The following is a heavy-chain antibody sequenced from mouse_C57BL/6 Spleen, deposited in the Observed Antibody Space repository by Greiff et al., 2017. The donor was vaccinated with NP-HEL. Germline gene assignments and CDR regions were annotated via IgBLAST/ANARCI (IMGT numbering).Heavy chain of an antibody. CDR1: GYTFTDYE. CDR2: IDPETGGT. Sequence: VQLQQSGAELVRPGASVTLSCKASGYTFTDYEMHWVKQTPVHGLEWIGAIDPETGGTAYNQKFKGKAILTADKSSSTAYMELRSLTSEDSAVYYCTEGGWLPSYYAMDYWGQGTSVTVSS. J-gene: IGHJ4*01. D-gene: IGHD2-3*01. CDR3: TEGGWLPSYYAMDY. V-gene: IGHV1-15*01.